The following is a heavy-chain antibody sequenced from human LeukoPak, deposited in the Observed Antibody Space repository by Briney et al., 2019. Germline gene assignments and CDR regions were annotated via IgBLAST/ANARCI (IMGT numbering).Heavy chain of an antibody. V-gene: IGHV4-4*09. D-gene: IGHD5-12*01. CDR2: IYTSGST. Sequence: ASETLSLTCTVSGGSISSFYWSWIRQPPGKGLEWIGYIYTSGSTNYNPSLKSRVTISVDTSKNQFSLKLSSVTAADTAVYYCARRLRSGHVDYWGQGTLVTVSS. CDR1: GGSISSFY. CDR3: ARRLRSGHVDY. J-gene: IGHJ4*02.